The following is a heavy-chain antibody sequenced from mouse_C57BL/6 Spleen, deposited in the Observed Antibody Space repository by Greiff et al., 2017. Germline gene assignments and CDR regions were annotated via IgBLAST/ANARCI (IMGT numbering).Heavy chain of an antibody. CDR2: ISYDGSN. CDR3: ASSYSGAMDY. Sequence: DVKLQESGPGLVKPSQSLSLTCSVTGYSITSGYYWNWIRQFPGNKLEWMGYISYDGSNNYNPSLKNRISITRDTSKNQFFLKLNSVTTEDTATYYCASSYSGAMDYWGQGTSVTVSS. J-gene: IGHJ4*01. V-gene: IGHV3-6*01. CDR1: GYSITSGYY. D-gene: IGHD2-12*01.